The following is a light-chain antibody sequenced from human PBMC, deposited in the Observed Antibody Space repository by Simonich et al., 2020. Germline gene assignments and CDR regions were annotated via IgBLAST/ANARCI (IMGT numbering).Light chain of an antibody. J-gene: IGKJ4*01. CDR2: GAA. Sequence: EIVMTQSPATLSVSPGERATLSCRASQSVSSNLAWYKQKPGQAPRLLIYGAAPRATGIPARFSGSGSGTEFTLTISSMQSEDFAVYYCQQRSNWPLTFGGGTKVEIK. V-gene: IGKV3-15*01. CDR1: QSVSSN. CDR3: QQRSNWPLT.